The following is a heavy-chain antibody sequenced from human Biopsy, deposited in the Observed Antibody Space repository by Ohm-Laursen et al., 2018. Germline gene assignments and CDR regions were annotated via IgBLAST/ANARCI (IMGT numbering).Heavy chain of an antibody. D-gene: IGHD1-26*01. CDR3: ARGTGRYYVYGAFDI. CDR2: IYTSGSP. Sequence: SETLSLTCTVSGDSINNYYWSWIRQPAGKGLEWIGRIYTSGSPNYNLSLESRVTMSVDTSKDQFSLNLRSVTAADPAVYYCARGTGRYYVYGAFDIWGQGTVVTVSS. CDR1: GDSINNYY. V-gene: IGHV4-4*07. J-gene: IGHJ3*02.